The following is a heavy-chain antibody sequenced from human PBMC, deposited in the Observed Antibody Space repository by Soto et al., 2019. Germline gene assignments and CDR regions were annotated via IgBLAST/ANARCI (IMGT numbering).Heavy chain of an antibody. CDR1: GYTFNNYG. J-gene: IGHJ2*01. V-gene: IGHV1-18*01. Sequence: QVPLVQSGAEVKKPGASVKVSCKASGYTFNNYGISWVRQAPGQGLEWMGWIGPYNGNTDHAQNFQGRVTMTTDTSTNTAYMELRSVRSDDTALYYCARCYCSVGSCYTCWHFDLWGRGTLVTVSS. D-gene: IGHD2-15*01. CDR2: IGPYNGNT. CDR3: ARCYCSVGSCYTCWHFDL.